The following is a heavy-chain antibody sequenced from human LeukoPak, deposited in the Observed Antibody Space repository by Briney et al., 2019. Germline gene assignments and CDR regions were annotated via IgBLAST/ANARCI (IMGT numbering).Heavy chain of an antibody. J-gene: IGHJ5*02. Sequence: SETLSLTCALFGGSFSGYYWGWIRQPPGKGLEWIGSIYHSGSTYYNPSLKSRVTISVDTSKNQFSLKLSSVTAADTAVYYCAGGAIAVAGGTWFDPWGQGTLVTVSS. CDR1: GGSFSGYY. CDR2: IYHSGST. V-gene: IGHV4-38-2*01. CDR3: AGGAIAVAGGTWFDP. D-gene: IGHD6-19*01.